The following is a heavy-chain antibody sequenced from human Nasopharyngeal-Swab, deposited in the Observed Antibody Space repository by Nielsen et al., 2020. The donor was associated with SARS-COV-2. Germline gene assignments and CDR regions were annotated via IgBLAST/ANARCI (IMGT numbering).Heavy chain of an antibody. D-gene: IGHD4-17*01. CDR3: ARGEGRTVTTRYYGMDV. CDR1: GYTFTGYY. J-gene: IGHJ6*02. Sequence: ASVKVSCKASGYTFTGYYMHWVRQAPGQGLEWMGWMNPNSGNTGYAQKFQGRVTMTRNTSISTAYMELSSLRSEDTAVYYCARGEGRTVTTRYYGMDVWGQGTTVTVSS. V-gene: IGHV1-8*02. CDR2: MNPNSGNT.